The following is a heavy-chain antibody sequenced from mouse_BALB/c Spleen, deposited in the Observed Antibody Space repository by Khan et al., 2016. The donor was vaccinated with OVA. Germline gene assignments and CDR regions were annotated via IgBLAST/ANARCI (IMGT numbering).Heavy chain of an antibody. Sequence: QVQLQQSGAELARPGASVKMSCKASGYTFTSYTMHWVKQRPGQGLEWIGYISPSSGYTNYNQKFKDKATLTAEKSSSTAYMQLSSLTSEDSAVYYCAREGAYYRSDGWFAYRGRGTLVTVSA. CDR3: AREGAYYRSDGWFAY. CDR2: ISPSSGYT. CDR1: GYTFTSYT. V-gene: IGHV1-4*01. J-gene: IGHJ3*01. D-gene: IGHD2-14*01.